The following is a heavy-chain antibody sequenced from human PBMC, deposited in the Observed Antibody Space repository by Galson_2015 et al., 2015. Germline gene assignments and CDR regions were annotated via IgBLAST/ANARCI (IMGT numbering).Heavy chain of an antibody. J-gene: IGHJ4*02. V-gene: IGHV3-48*02. Sequence: SLRLSCAASGFTFSSYSMNWVRQAPGKGLEWVSYISSSSSTIYYADSVEGRFTISRDNAKNSLYLQMNSLRDEDTAVYYCARGTMVQGVIYYIDYWGQGTLVTVSS. CDR3: ARGTMVQGVIYYIDY. D-gene: IGHD3-10*01. CDR2: ISSSSSTI. CDR1: GFTFSSYS.